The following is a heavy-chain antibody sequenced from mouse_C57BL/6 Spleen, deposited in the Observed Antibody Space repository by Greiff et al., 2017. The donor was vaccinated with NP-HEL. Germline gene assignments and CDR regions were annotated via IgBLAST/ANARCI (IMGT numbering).Heavy chain of an antibody. CDR1: GYAFSSYW. D-gene: IGHD1-1*01. CDR2: IYPGDGDT. Sequence: VQLQQSGAELVKPGASVKISCKASGYAFSSYWMNWVKQRPGKGLEWIGQIYPGDGDTNYNGKFKGKATLTADKSSSTAYMQLSSLTSEDSAVYFCAREDYGSSYDRGGFDYWGQGTTLTVSS. V-gene: IGHV1-80*01. J-gene: IGHJ2*01. CDR3: AREDYGSSYDRGGFDY.